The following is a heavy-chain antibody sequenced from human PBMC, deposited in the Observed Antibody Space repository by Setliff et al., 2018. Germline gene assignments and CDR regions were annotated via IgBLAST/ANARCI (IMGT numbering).Heavy chain of an antibody. CDR1: GGPISNYY. D-gene: IGHD3-22*01. V-gene: IGHV4-59*08. J-gene: IGHJ2*01. CDR2: IYYSGTT. CDR3: ARHHAQYYSDSSGYFYEDWYFDL. Sequence: SETLSLTCTVSGGPISNYYWSWIRQPPGKGLEWIGYIYYSGTTNSIPSLKSRVTISVDTSKNQFPLKLSSVTAADTAVYYCARHHAQYYSDSSGYFYEDWYFDLWGRGTLVTVSS.